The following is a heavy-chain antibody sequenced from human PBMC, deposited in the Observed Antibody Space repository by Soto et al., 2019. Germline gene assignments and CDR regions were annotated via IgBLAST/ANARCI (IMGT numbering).Heavy chain of an antibody. D-gene: IGHD3-9*01. CDR1: GGSTSRSSYY. CDR2: IYYSGSP. Sequence: PSETLSLTCTVSGGSTSRSSYYWGWIRQPPGKGLEWIGSIYYSGSPYYNPSLKSRVTISVDTSKNQFSLELRSLRSDDTAVYYCARVPLLTAYYPLYYWGQGTLVTVSS. V-gene: IGHV4-39*07. J-gene: IGHJ4*02. CDR3: ARVPLLTAYYPLYY.